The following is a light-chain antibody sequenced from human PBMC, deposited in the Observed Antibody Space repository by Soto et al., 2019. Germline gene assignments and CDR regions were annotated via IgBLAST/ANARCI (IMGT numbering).Light chain of an antibody. CDR2: GAP. V-gene: IGKV3-20*01. CDR1: QSVTSRF. J-gene: IGKJ1*01. CDR3: HHYGSSMWS. Sequence: EIVLTQSPGTLSLSPGERATLSCRASQSVTSRFFAWYQHKPGQAPRLLMYGAPSRATGIPDRFSGSVSGKDFNLNISRVEPEDSAVYYCHHYGSSMWSFGQGTKMEI.